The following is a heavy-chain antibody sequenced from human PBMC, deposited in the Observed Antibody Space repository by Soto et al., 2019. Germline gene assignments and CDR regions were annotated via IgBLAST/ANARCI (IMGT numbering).Heavy chain of an antibody. CDR3: ERGMYTIDY. Sequence: CQAPGYTFTSYAMYWVRQAPGQRLEWMGWINAGNGNTKYSQKFQGRVTITRDTSAGTAYMELSSLRSEDTAVYYCERGMYTIDYWGQGTLVTVSS. D-gene: IGHD1-1*01. V-gene: IGHV1-3*01. CDR2: INAGNGNT. J-gene: IGHJ4*02. CDR1: GYTFTSYA.